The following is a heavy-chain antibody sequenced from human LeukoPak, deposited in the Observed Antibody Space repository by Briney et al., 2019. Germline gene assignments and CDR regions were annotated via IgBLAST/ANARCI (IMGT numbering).Heavy chain of an antibody. J-gene: IGHJ4*02. CDR3: ARGRGYGGYKNYLTYYFDY. CDR1: GGSFSGYY. Sequence: SETLSLTCAAYGGSFSGYYWSWIRQPPGKGLEWIGEINHSGSTNYNPSLKRRVTISVDTSKNQFSLKLSSVTAADTAVYYCARGRGYGGYKNYLTYYFDYWGRGTLVTVSS. CDR2: INHSGST. V-gene: IGHV4-34*01. D-gene: IGHD5-12*01.